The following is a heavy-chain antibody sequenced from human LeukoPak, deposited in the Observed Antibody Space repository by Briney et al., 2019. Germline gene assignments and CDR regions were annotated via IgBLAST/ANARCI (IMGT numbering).Heavy chain of an antibody. J-gene: IGHJ1*01. CDR1: GFTFASYA. V-gene: IGHV3-23*01. CDR3: AHHRGSLDSDTEYCQH. D-gene: IGHD3-22*01. CDR2: ISGSGGST. Sequence: GGSLRLSCAASGFTFASYAMSWVRQAPGKGLEWVSAISGSGGSTYYADSVKGRFTISRDNSKSTLYLQMNSLSAEDMAVYYCAHHRGSLDSDTEYCQHWGQGTLVTVSS.